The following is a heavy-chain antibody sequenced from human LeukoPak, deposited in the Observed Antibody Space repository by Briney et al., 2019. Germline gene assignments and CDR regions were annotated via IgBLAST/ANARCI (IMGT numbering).Heavy chain of an antibody. CDR3: ARGRTDIVVVPAAYGTYYYYGMDV. Sequence: ASVKVFCKASGYTFTSYDINWVRQATGQGLEWMGWMNPNGGNTGYAQKFQGRVTMTRNTSISTAYMELSSLRSEDTAVYYCARGRTDIVVVPAAYGTYYYYGMDVWGQGTTVTVSS. CDR2: MNPNGGNT. V-gene: IGHV1-8*01. CDR1: GYTFTSYD. J-gene: IGHJ6*02. D-gene: IGHD2-2*01.